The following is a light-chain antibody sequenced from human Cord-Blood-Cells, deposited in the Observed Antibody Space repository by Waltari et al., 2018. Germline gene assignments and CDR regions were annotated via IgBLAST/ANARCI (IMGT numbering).Light chain of an antibody. J-gene: IGLJ3*02. CDR2: ADN. V-gene: IGLV6-57*01. Sequence: NFMLTQPHSVSESPGKTVTISCTRSSGSIASNYVQWYQQRPGSSPTTVIYADNQRPSGVPDRSSGSIDSSSNSASLTISGLKTEDEADYYCQSYDSSNWVFGGGTKLTVL. CDR3: QSYDSSNWV. CDR1: SGSIASNY.